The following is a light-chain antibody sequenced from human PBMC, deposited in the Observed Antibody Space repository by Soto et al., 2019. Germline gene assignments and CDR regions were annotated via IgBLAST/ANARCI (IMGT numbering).Light chain of an antibody. CDR2: GAS. CDR1: QSVGSN. V-gene: IGKV3-20*01. CDR3: QQYGRSSLT. Sequence: EIVMTQSPATLSVSPGERASLSCRASQSVGSNLAWYQQTAGQAPRLLIYGASTRATGIPDRFSGSGSGTDFTLTISRLEPEDFAVYYCQQYGRSSLTFGGGTKVEIK. J-gene: IGKJ4*01.